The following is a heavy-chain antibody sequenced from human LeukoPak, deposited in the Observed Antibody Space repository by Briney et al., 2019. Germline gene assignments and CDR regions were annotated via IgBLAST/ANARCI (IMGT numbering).Heavy chain of an antibody. CDR1: GGSISSGGYY. J-gene: IGHJ6*02. CDR2: IYYSGST. V-gene: IGHV4-61*08. Sequence: PSQTLSLTCTVSGGSISSGGYYWSWIRQPPGKGLEWIGYIYYSGSTNYNPSLKSRVTISVDTSKSQFSLKLSSVTAADTAVYYCALGVYYYGMDVWGQGTTVTVSS. CDR3: ALGVYYYGMDV.